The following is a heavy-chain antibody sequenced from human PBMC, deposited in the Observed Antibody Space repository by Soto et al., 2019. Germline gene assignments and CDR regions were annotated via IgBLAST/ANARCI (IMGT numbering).Heavy chain of an antibody. CDR3: ARETGATSYYGMDV. V-gene: IGHV4-61*01. J-gene: IGHJ6*02. Sequence: TSETLSLTCTVSGGSVSSGSYYWSWIRQPPGKGLEWIGYVYYSGSTNYNPSLKSRVTISVDTSKNQFSLKLSSVTAADTAVYYCARETGATSYYGMDVWGQGTTVTVSS. CDR2: VYYSGST. CDR1: GGSVSSGSYY. D-gene: IGHD1-26*01.